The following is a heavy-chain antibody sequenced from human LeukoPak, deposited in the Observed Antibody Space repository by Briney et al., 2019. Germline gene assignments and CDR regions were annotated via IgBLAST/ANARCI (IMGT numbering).Heavy chain of an antibody. D-gene: IGHD2-21*01. CDR3: SKPGYCDGDKCYYSV. Sequence: PGGSLRLSCAASGFSFSDWAMSGVRHPPGKGREWVSSMSASGHLIDYTDSVKGRFTISRDNSKTTLYLKMTSLRAEDTAIYYCSKPGYCDGDKCYYSVWGQGTLVTVSS. V-gene: IGHV3-23*01. J-gene: IGHJ4*02. CDR2: MSASGHLI. CDR1: GFSFSDWA.